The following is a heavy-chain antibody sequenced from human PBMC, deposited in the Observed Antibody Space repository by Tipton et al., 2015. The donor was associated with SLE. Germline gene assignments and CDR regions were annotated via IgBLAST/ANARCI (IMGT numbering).Heavy chain of an antibody. CDR2: ISWNSGNI. V-gene: IGHV3-9*01. J-gene: IGHJ6*02. CDR3: ASPNTGTYAMDV. Sequence: SLRLSCTASGFTFDDYTLHWVRQAPGKGLEWVSGISWNSGNIGYADSVKGRFTISRDNAKRSMYLQMNSLRAEDTAVYYCASPNTGTYAMDVWGQGTTVPVSS. D-gene: IGHD1-1*01. CDR1: GFTFDDYT.